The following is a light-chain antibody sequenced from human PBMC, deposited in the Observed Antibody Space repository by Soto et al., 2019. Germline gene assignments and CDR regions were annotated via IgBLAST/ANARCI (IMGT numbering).Light chain of an antibody. Sequence: QSVLTQPPSASGSPGQSVTISCTGTSRDVGGYNYVSWYQQHPGKAPKLMIYEVSKRPSGVPDRFSGSKSGNTASLTVSGLQAEDEADYYCSSYAGSRLYVFGTGTKLTVL. CDR2: EVS. J-gene: IGLJ1*01. CDR1: SRDVGGYNY. V-gene: IGLV2-8*01. CDR3: SSYAGSRLYV.